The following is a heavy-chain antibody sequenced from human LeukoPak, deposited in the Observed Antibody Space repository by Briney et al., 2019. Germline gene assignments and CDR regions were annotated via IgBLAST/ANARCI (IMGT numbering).Heavy chain of an antibody. J-gene: IGHJ4*02. CDR2: ISDGGSTT. V-gene: IGHV3-74*01. D-gene: IGHD3-22*01. CDR3: SRSAYYDGSSNYYDY. CDR1: GFTVSNKY. Sequence: RGSLRLSCVASGFTVSNKYMSWVRQAPGKGLVWVSRISDGGSTTTYADSVKGRFTISRDNAKNTLYLQMNGLRAEDTAVYYCSRSAYYDGSSNYYDYWGQGTLVTVSS.